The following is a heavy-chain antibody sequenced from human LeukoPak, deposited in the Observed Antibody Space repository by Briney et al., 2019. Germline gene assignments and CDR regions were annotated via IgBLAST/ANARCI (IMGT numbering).Heavy chain of an antibody. Sequence: GGSLRLSCAVSGFTFTNYAMAWVRQAPGKGLEWVSTISGSGGSTYYAGSVKGRFTISRDNSKNTLCLQMNSLRAEDTAVYYCAKDPPAYCGGDCYVGYWDQGTLVTVSS. CDR2: ISGSGGST. D-gene: IGHD2-21*02. CDR3: AKDPPAYCGGDCYVGY. V-gene: IGHV3-23*01. CDR1: GFTFTNYA. J-gene: IGHJ4*02.